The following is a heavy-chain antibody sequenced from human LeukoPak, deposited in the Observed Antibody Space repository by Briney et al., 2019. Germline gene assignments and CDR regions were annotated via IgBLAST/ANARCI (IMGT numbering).Heavy chain of an antibody. D-gene: IGHD2-2*02. V-gene: IGHV4-39*01. CDR1: GGSISSSSYS. CDR3: ARLTVPAAILTSTFDY. J-gene: IGHJ4*02. Sequence: SETLSLTCTVSGGSISSSSYSWGWIRQPPGKGLEWIGSIYYSGSTYYNPSLKSRVTISVDTSKNQFSLKLSSVTAADTAVYYCARLTVPAAILTSTFDYWGQGTLVTVSS. CDR2: IYYSGST.